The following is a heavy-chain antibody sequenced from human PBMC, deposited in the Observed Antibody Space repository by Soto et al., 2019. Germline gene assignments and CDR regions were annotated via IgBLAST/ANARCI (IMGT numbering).Heavy chain of an antibody. CDR1: GVSITNYY. D-gene: IGHD5-18*01. V-gene: IGHV4-59*12. CDR3: ARERVGHSAMDV. CDR2: VSDSGST. Sequence: QVQLQESGPGLVKPSETLSLMCTVSGVSITNYYWSWIRQSPAKGLEWIGYVSDSGSTKYNPSLKSRVIISVDTSKNQFSLKLTSLTAADTAVYYCARERVGHSAMDVWGQGTTVTVSS. J-gene: IGHJ6*02.